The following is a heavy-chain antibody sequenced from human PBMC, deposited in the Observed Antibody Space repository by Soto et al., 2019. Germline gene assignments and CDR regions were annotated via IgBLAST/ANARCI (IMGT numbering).Heavy chain of an antibody. CDR2: IKQDGTEK. CDR3: ARDKYYDFWIGYSNYYFDY. CDR1: GFTFSSYW. J-gene: IGHJ4*02. D-gene: IGHD3-3*01. V-gene: IGHV3-7*03. Sequence: RLSCAASGFTFSSYWMSWVRQAPGRGLAWVADIKQDGTEKYYVDSVKGRFTISRDNAKNSLYLQMNSLRAEDTAVYYCARDKYYDFWIGYSNYYFDYWGQGALVTVSS.